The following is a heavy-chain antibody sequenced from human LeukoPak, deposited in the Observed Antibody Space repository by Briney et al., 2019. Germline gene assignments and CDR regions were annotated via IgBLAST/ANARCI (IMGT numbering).Heavy chain of an antibody. CDR2: ITSGGGNT. CDR1: GFTFSDYG. J-gene: IGHJ4*02. CDR3: AKDGTGCGGDCYSDY. D-gene: IGHD2-21*02. V-gene: IGHV3-23*01. Sequence: PGGSLRLSCAASGFTFSDYGLSWVRQAPGKGLEWVSAITSGGGNTYYADSVEGRFTISRDNSKNTLYLQMNSLRAEDTALYYGAKDGTGCGGDCYSDYWGQGTLVTVSS.